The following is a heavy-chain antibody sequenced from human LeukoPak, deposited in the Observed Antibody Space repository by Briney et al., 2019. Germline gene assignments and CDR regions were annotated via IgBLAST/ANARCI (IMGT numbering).Heavy chain of an antibody. CDR2: ICYDGGNK. J-gene: IGHJ4*02. CDR3: AKDSYDCTSSSCYYPLDY. CDR1: GFTLSTYD. D-gene: IGHD2-2*01. Sequence: GGSLRLSCAASGFTLSTYDMHWVRQAPGKGLEWVAVICYDGGNKYYADSVKGRFTISRDNSKNTLYLQMNSLSAGDTAMYYCAKDSYDCTSSSCYYPLDYWGQGTLVTVSS. V-gene: IGHV3-30*18.